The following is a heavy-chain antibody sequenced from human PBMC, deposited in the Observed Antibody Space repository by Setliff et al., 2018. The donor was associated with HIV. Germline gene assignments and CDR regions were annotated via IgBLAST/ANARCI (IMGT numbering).Heavy chain of an antibody. V-gene: IGHV4-31*03. J-gene: IGHJ6*03. CDR2: IHYSGST. CDR1: GGTISSGGYY. Sequence: KPSETLSLTCTVSGGTISSGGYYWSWIRQHPGKGLEWIGYIHYSGSTYYNPSLKSRLTISVDTSKTQFSLKLSSVTAADTAVYYCARARTPYYYDSSAYYFNYYYMDVWGKGTTVTVS. CDR3: ARARTPYYYDSSAYYFNYYYMDV. D-gene: IGHD3-22*01.